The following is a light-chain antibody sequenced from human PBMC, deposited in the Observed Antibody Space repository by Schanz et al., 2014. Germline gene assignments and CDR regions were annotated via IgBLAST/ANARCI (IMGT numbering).Light chain of an antibody. CDR3: TSYTGSGTLWV. J-gene: IGLJ3*02. Sequence: QSALTQPASVSGSPGQSITISCTGTSSDVGGYNYVSWYQQHPGKAPKLMIYEGNKRPSGVSNRFSGSKSGNTASLTISGLQAEDEADYYCTSYTGSGTLWVFGGGTKLTVL. CDR1: SSDVGGYNY. CDR2: EGN. V-gene: IGLV2-14*01.